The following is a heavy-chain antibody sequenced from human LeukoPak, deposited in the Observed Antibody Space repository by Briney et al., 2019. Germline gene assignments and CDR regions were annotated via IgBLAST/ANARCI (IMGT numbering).Heavy chain of an antibody. J-gene: IGHJ6*03. CDR2: IYYSGST. CDR1: GGSISSYY. CDR3: ARDRFDDSSGYYYHYYYYMDV. D-gene: IGHD3-22*01. Sequence: SETLSLTCTVSGGSISSYYWGWIRQPPEKRLEWIGGIYYSGSTHYNPSLTSRVTISVDTSKNQFSLKLSSVTAADTAVYYCARDRFDDSSGYYYHYYYYMDVWGKGTTVTVSS. V-gene: IGHV4-39*07.